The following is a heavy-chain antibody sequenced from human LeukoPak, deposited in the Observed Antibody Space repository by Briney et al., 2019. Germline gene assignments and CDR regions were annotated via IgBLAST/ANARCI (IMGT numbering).Heavy chain of an antibody. CDR2: IYYSGST. CDR3: ARGYSSGYIDYYYYMDV. CDR1: GASTAGYY. D-gene: IGHD5-18*01. Sequence: SETLSLTCTVSGASTAGYYWSWIRQPPGKGLERIGYIYYSGSTNYNPSLKSRVTISVDTSKNQFSLKLSSVTAADTAVYYCARGYSSGYIDYYYYMDVWGKGTTVTVSS. V-gene: IGHV4-59*01. J-gene: IGHJ6*03.